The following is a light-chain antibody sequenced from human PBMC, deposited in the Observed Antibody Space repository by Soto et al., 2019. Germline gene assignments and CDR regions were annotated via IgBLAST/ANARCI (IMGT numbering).Light chain of an antibody. CDR2: DAS. Sequence: QMNQARSTLSAAVGARLTINYRASQSISSWLAWYQQRPGKAPKLLIYDASSLQSGVPSRFSGSGSGTKFTLTIASLQPDYFATYYCQQYETFSGTFGPGTKVDIK. J-gene: IGKJ1*01. CDR1: QSISSW. CDR3: QQYETFSGT. V-gene: IGKV1-5*01.